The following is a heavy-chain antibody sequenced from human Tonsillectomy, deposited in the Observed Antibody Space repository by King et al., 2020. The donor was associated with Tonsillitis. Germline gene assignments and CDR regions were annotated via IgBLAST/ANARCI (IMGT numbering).Heavy chain of an antibody. Sequence: QLVQSGGVVVQPGGSLRLSCAASGFTFDDYTMHWVRQAPGKGLEWVSLISWDGGSTYYADSVKGRFTISSDNSKNSLYRQMNSLRTEDTALYYCAKARMAAADLPDYWGHGALVTVSS. D-gene: IGHD6-13*01. CDR2: ISWDGGST. V-gene: IGHV3-43*01. CDR1: GFTFDDYT. J-gene: IGHJ4*01. CDR3: AKARMAAADLPDY.